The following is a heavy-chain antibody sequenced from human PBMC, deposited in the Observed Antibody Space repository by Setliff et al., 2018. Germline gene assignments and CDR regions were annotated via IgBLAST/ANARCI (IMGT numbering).Heavy chain of an antibody. CDR3: ARRDGYNVDDYYYGMDV. D-gene: IGHD5-12*01. V-gene: IGHV5-51*01. CDR1: GYSFTSYW. CDR2: IYPGDSDT. Sequence: GESLKISCKGSGYSFTSYWIGWVRQMPGKGLEWMGIIYPGDSDTRYSPSFQGQVTISADKSISTAYLQWSSLKASDTAIYYCARRDGYNVDDYYYGMDVWGQGTTVTVSS. J-gene: IGHJ6*02.